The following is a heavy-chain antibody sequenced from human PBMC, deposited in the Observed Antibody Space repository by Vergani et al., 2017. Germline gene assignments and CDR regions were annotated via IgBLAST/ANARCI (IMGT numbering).Heavy chain of an antibody. CDR1: GFTFSSYA. Sequence: VQLVESGGGLVKPGGSLRLSCAASGFTFSSYAMSWVRQAPGKGLEWVSAISGSGGSTYYADSVKGRFTISRDNSKNTLYLQMNSLRAEDTAVYYCAKDGRHDYVWGSYRWTDYWGQGTLVTVSS. CDR2: ISGSGGST. CDR3: AKDGRHDYVWGSYRWTDY. D-gene: IGHD3-16*02. J-gene: IGHJ4*02. V-gene: IGHV3-23*04.